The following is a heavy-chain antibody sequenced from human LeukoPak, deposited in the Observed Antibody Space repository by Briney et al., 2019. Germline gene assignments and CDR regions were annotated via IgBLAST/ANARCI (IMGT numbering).Heavy chain of an antibody. CDR2: IKSKTDGGTT. J-gene: IGHJ4*02. D-gene: IGHD2-15*01. CDR1: GFTFTDAW. CDR3: TTGVVGAAEYYFDY. Sequence: GGSLRLSCAASGFTFTDAWMSWVRQAPGKGLELVGRIKSKTDGGTTDYAAPVKGRFTSSRDDSKNTLYLQMNSLKSEDTAVYYCTTGVVGAAEYYFDYWGQGTLVTVSS. V-gene: IGHV3-15*01.